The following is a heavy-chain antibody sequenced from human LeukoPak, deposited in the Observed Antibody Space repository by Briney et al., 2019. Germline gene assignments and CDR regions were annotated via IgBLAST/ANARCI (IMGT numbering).Heavy chain of an antibody. D-gene: IGHD6-6*01. J-gene: IGHJ6*03. CDR2: IYYSGTT. Sequence: SETLSLTCTVSGDSISSSSFYWGWIRQPPGKGLEGIGSIYYSGTTYYNQSPKSHVTISIATSKNEFSLKLRSLTAADTAVYYCARDAYSSSSAYYYYYMDVWGKGTTVTVSS. CDR1: GDSISSSSFY. CDR3: ARDAYSSSSAYYYYYMDV. V-gene: IGHV4-39*07.